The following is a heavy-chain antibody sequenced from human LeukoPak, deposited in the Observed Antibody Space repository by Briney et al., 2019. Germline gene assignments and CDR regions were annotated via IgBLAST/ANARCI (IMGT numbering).Heavy chain of an antibody. CDR3: AKDGSSGNAYYLDY. V-gene: IGHV3-9*01. CDR1: GFTFDDYA. D-gene: IGHD3-22*01. J-gene: IGHJ4*02. CDR2: VSWNSGSI. Sequence: GRSLRLSGAASGFTFDDYAIHWVRQAPGKGLEWVSGVSWNSGSIAYADSVKGRFSISRDNAKNFLYLQMNSLRPEDTAVYFCAKDGSSGNAYYLDYWGQGTRVTVSS.